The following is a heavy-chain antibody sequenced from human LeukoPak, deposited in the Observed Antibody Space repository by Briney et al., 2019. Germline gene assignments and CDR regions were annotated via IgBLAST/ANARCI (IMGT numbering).Heavy chain of an antibody. CDR1: GGSVSSYY. D-gene: IGHD2-2*01. V-gene: IGHV4-59*02. CDR2: IYYSGST. J-gene: IGHJ4*02. Sequence: SETLSLTCTVSGGSVSSYYWSWIRQPPGKGLEWIGYIYYSGSTNYNPSLKSRVTISVDTSKNQYSLKLSSVTAADTAVYHCARAEVPATAYDYWGQGTLVTVSS. CDR3: ARAEVPATAYDY.